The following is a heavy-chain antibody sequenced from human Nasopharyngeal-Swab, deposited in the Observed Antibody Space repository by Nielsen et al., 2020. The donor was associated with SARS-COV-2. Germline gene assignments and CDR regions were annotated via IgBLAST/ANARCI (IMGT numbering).Heavy chain of an antibody. Sequence: RQAPGKALEWLTLLYGDDGKTYSPSLQSRLTITKDTSKSQVVLTMTNMDPVDTATYYCAHKKNWNFDYWGQGIPVTVSS. V-gene: IGHV2-5*02. CDR2: LYGDDGK. CDR3: AHKKNWNFDY. D-gene: IGHD1-1*01. J-gene: IGHJ4*02.